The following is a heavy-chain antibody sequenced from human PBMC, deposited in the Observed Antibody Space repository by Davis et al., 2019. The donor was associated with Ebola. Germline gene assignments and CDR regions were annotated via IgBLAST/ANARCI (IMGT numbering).Heavy chain of an antibody. Sequence: PGGSLRLSCAASGFTFSTYEMNWVRQAPGKGLEWVSYISSSGSTIFYADSVKGRFTISRDNAKNSLYLQMNSLRAEDTAVYYCARDQVAADVDVWGQGTTVTVSS. CDR1: GFTFSTYE. D-gene: IGHD2-2*01. J-gene: IGHJ6*02. CDR2: ISSSGSTI. CDR3: ARDQVAADVDV. V-gene: IGHV3-48*03.